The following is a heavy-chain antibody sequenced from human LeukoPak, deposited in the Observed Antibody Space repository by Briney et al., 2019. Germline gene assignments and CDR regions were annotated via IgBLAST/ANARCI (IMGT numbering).Heavy chain of an antibody. V-gene: IGHV3-7*01. CDR1: GFTFSSHW. J-gene: IGHJ4*02. D-gene: IGHD1-26*01. CDR2: IKQDGSQK. Sequence: GGHLRLSCEASGFTFSSHWMSWVRQAPGKGLEWVANIKQDGSQKYYGDSVKGRFTISRDKAKNSMYLQMNSLRVEDTAVYYCARDSGNYHFDHCGQGALVTVSS. CDR3: ARDSGNYHFDH.